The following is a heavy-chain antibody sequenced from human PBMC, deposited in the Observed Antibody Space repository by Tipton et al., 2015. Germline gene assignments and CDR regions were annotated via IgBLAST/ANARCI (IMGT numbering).Heavy chain of an antibody. D-gene: IGHD6-19*01. CDR2: IYSGGST. CDR1: GFTVSSNY. Sequence: GSLRLSCAASGFTVSSNYMSWVRQAPGKGLEWVSVIYSGGSTYYADSVKGRFTISRDNSKNTLFLQMNSLRGEDTAVYYCARDPNSSGWYGNFQLWGQGTLVTVSS. J-gene: IGHJ1*01. V-gene: IGHV3-53*01. CDR3: ARDPNSSGWYGNFQL.